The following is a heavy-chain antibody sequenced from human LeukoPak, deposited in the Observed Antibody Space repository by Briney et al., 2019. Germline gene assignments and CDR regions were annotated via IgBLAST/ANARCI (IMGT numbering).Heavy chain of an antibody. V-gene: IGHV3-11*04. Sequence: GGSLRLSCAASGFTFSDFYMSWIRQAPGKGLEWLSYITSSGRTIYYADSVKGRFTISRDNAKNSLYLQMNSLRAEDTAVYYCARDINYYYDSSGYFDYWGQGTLVTVSS. D-gene: IGHD3-22*01. CDR3: ARDINYYYDSSGYFDY. J-gene: IGHJ4*02. CDR1: GFTFSDFY. CDR2: ITSSGRTI.